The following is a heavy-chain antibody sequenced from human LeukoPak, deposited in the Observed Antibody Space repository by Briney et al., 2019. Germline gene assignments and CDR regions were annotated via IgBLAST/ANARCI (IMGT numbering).Heavy chain of an antibody. D-gene: IGHD3-22*01. CDR3: ARRSSSGYYYVNRWFDP. Sequence: PSETLSLTCAVYGGSFSGYYWSWIRQPPGKGLEWIGEINHSGSTNYNPSLKSRVTISVDTSKNQFSLKLSSVTAADTAVYYCARRSSSGYYYVNRWFDPWGQGTLVTVSS. J-gene: IGHJ5*02. V-gene: IGHV4-34*01. CDR1: GGSFSGYY. CDR2: INHSGST.